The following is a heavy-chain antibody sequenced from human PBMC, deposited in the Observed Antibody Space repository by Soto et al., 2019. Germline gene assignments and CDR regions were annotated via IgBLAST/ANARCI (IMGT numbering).Heavy chain of an antibody. D-gene: IGHD3-10*01. CDR2: ISSDGSQK. V-gene: IGHV3-30*18. J-gene: IGHJ2*01. CDR1: GIAFSGCG. CDR3: AKNIVRGHWYFDL. Sequence: QVQLVESGGGVVQPGTSLRLSCAASGIAFSGCGMFWVRQTPSKGLEWVAAISSDGSQKYYADSVKGRFTISRDNSKNTLYVQMNSLTTEDTAVYYCAKNIVRGHWYFDLWGRGTLVTVSS.